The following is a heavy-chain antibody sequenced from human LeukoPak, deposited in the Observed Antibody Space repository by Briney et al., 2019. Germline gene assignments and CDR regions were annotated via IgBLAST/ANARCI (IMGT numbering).Heavy chain of an antibody. V-gene: IGHV3-11*04. Sequence: GGSLRLSCAASGFTFSDYYMSWIRQAPGKGLEWVSYIRSSGSTTYYADSVKGRFTISRDNAKNSLYLQMNSLRAEDTAVYYCARDFYDFWSGYYRTGFDYWGQGTPVTVSS. CDR3: ARDFYDFWSGYYRTGFDY. CDR1: GFTFSDYY. CDR2: IRSSGSTT. D-gene: IGHD3-3*01. J-gene: IGHJ4*02.